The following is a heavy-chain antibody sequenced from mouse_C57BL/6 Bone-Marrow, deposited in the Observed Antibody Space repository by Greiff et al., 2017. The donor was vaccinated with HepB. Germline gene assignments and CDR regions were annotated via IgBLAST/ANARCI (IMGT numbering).Heavy chain of an antibody. D-gene: IGHD1-1*01. Sequence: VQLQQSGAELVRPGASVKLSCTASGFNIKDYYMHWVKQRPEQGLEWIGRIDPEDGDTEYAPKFQGKATMTADTSSNTAYLQLSSLTSEDTAVYYWTTGGTTVVRYFDVWGTGTTVTVSS. V-gene: IGHV14-1*01. CDR3: TTGGTTVVRYFDV. CDR1: GFNIKDYY. J-gene: IGHJ1*03. CDR2: IDPEDGDT.